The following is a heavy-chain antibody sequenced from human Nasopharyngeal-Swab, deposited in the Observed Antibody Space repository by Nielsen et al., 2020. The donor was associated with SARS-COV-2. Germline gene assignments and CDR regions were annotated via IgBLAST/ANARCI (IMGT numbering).Heavy chain of an antibody. J-gene: IGHJ4*02. CDR3: VRESSWPKGGFDY. CDR2: VSYDGSNQ. V-gene: IGHV3-30-3*01. D-gene: IGHD2-15*01. Sequence: WIRQPPGKGPDWVAVVSYDGSNQYYGDSVQGRFTISRDTSKNTLFLQMNGLGPDDTAMYYCVRESSWPKGGFDYWGQGTLVTVSS.